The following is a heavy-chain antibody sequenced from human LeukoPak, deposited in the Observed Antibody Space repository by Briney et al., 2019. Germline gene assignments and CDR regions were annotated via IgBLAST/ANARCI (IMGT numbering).Heavy chain of an antibody. CDR3: ARGGNRFGGFYFDY. Sequence: SQTLSLTCTVSADSLSSGGHYWAWIPQFPEKGLESIGFIHHSGRSRHNPSLKDRVAISVDTSRKQFALKLSSVTAADTAMYYCARGGNRFGGFYFDYLGQGIQVIVSS. J-gene: IGHJ4*02. D-gene: IGHD3-10*01. CDR2: IHHSGRS. V-gene: IGHV4-31*03. CDR1: ADSLSSGGHY.